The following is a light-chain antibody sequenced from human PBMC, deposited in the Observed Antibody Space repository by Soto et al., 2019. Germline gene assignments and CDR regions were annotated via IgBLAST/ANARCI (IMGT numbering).Light chain of an antibody. J-gene: IGLJ1*01. Sequence: QSVLTQPASVFGSPGQSITISCTGTSSDVGGYNFVSWYQQHPGKAPKLMIYEVSNRPSGVSNRFSGSKSGNTASLTISGLQPEDEADYYCSSYTSSSFYVFGTGTKVTVL. CDR1: SSDVGGYNF. CDR2: EVS. CDR3: SSYTSSSFYV. V-gene: IGLV2-14*03.